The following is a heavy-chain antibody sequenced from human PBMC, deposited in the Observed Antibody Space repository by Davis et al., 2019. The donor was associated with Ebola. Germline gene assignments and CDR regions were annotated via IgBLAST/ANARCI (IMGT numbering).Heavy chain of an antibody. CDR3: ANYGDSFDY. D-gene: IGHD4-17*01. J-gene: IGHJ4*02. CDR1: GFIVSSNY. V-gene: IGHV3-53*01. Sequence: GESLKISCAASGFIVSSNYMTWVRQAPGKGLEWVSVIDSGGSTYYADSVKGRFTISRDESKNTLYLQMNSLRAEDTAVYYCANYGDSFDYWGQGTLVTVSS. CDR2: IDSGGST.